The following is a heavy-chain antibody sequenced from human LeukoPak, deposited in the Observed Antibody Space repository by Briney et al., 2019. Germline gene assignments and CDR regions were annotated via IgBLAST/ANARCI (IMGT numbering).Heavy chain of an antibody. CDR3: ARARRVPAASVDY. CDR2: IYYSGST. J-gene: IGHJ4*02. V-gene: IGHV4-39*07. Sequence: SETLSLTCTVSGGSISSSSYYWGWIRQPPGKGLEWIGSIYYSGSTYYNSSLKSRVTISVDTSKNQFSLKLSSVTAADTAVYYCARARRVPAASVDYWGQGTLVTVSS. CDR1: GGSISSSSYY. D-gene: IGHD2-2*01.